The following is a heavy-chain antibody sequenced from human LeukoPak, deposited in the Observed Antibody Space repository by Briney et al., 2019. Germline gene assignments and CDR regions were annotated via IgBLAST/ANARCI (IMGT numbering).Heavy chain of an antibody. D-gene: IGHD3-10*01. CDR3: STDSGHAFDI. CDR2: INSVGSST. CDR1: GFTFSSYS. Sequence: GRSLRLSCALSGFTFSSYSMHWVRQVPGKGRVWVSRINSVGSSTSYADSVKGRFTISRDNPKNTLYGQRTSRIAEATSLNNWSTDSGHAFDIWGRGTMVTVSS. V-gene: IGHV3-74*01. J-gene: IGHJ3*02.